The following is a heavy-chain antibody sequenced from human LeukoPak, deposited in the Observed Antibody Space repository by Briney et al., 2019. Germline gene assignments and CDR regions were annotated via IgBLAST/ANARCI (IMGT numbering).Heavy chain of an antibody. CDR2: INPDSGDT. CDR1: GYTFTGYC. Sequence: ASVKVSCKASGYTFTGYCMHWVRQAPGQGLEWMGWINPDSGDTNYQGRVTMTRDTSISTAYMELSRLISDDTAVYYCARWVIAAGVWGQGTLVTVSS. J-gene: IGHJ4*02. CDR3: ARWVIAAGV. V-gene: IGHV1-2*02. D-gene: IGHD3-10*01.